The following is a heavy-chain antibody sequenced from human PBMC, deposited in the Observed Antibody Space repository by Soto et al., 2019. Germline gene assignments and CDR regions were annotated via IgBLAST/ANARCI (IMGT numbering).Heavy chain of an antibody. J-gene: IGHJ6*02. CDR3: ARGGGYYDFWSGYYTYYYYGMDV. Sequence: PSETLSLTCTVSGGSISSYYWSWIRQPPGKGLEWIGYIYYSGSTNYNPSLKSRVTISVDTSKNQFSLKLSSVTAADTAVYYCARGGGYYDFWSGYYTYYYYGMDVWGQGTTVTVSS. D-gene: IGHD3-3*01. CDR2: IYYSGST. CDR1: GGSISSYY. V-gene: IGHV4-59*01.